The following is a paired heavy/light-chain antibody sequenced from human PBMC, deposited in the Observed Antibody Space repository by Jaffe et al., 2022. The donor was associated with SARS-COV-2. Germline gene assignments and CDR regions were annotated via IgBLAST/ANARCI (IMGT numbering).Heavy chain of an antibody. CDR2: ISSDGGDT. CDR3: ARGYCGSTSCANQIFDP. J-gene: IGHJ5*02. CDR1: RFTVSSYA. V-gene: IGHV3-64*01. Sequence: EVQLVESGGGLVQPGGSLRLSCEASRFTVSSYAMHWVRQAPGKGLEHVSAISSDGGDTYYATSVKGRFTISRDNSKNMLYLQMGSLRAEDMAIYYCARGYCGSTSCANQIFDPWGQGTLVTVSS. D-gene: IGHD2-2*01.
Light chain of an antibody. CDR2: KAS. Sequence: DIQMTQSPSTLSASVGDRVTITCRASQSISDWLAWYQHKPGKAPKLLIYKASNLVSGVPSRFSGSGSGTEFTLTISSLQPDDFASYYCQEGFTFGPGTKVDIK. CDR1: QSISDW. J-gene: IGKJ3*01. V-gene: IGKV1-5*03. CDR3: QEGFT.